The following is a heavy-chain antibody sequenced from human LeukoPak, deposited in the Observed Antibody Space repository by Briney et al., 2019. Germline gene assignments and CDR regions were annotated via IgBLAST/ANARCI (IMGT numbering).Heavy chain of an antibody. CDR3: ARAMWLVRFDY. Sequence: SQTLSLTCTVSGGSISSGTYYWSWVRQPAGKGLEWIGNFYYSGSSNYNPSLKSRVTISADTSKNQFSLKLSSVTAADTAVYYCARAMWLVRFDYWGQGALVTVSS. D-gene: IGHD6-19*01. V-gene: IGHV4-61*10. J-gene: IGHJ4*02. CDR2: FYYSGSS. CDR1: GGSISSGTYY.